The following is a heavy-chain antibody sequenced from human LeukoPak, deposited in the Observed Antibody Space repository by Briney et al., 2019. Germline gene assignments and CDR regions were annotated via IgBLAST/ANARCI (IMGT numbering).Heavy chain of an antibody. CDR3: AKDRRVATTCVDY. D-gene: IGHD5-12*01. Sequence: GRSLRLSCAASGFTFSSYAMSWVRQAPGKGLEWVSCISGSGGSTYYAESVKGRFTISRDNSKNTLYLQMNSLRAEDTAVYYCAKDRRVATTCVDYWGQGTLVTVSS. J-gene: IGHJ4*02. V-gene: IGHV3-23*01. CDR1: GFTFSSYA. CDR2: ISGSGGST.